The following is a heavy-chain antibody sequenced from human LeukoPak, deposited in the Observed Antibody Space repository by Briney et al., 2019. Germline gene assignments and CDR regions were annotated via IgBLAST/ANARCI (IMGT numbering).Heavy chain of an antibody. CDR2: ISSSGSTI. J-gene: IGHJ3*02. CDR1: GFTFSSYE. CDR3: AKVAIRYSSGWENAFDI. V-gene: IGHV3-48*03. D-gene: IGHD6-19*01. Sequence: GGSLRLSCAASGFTFSSYEMNWVRQAPGKGLEWVSYISSSGSTIYYADSVKGRFTISRDNAKNSLYLQMNSLRAEDTAVYYCAKVAIRYSSGWENAFDIWGQGTMVTVSS.